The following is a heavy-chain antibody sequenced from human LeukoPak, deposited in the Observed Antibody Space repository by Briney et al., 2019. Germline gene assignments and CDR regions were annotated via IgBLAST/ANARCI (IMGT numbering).Heavy chain of an antibody. CDR3: TSHHYYDSSGYYPDFDY. V-gene: IGHV3-73*01. J-gene: IGHJ4*02. CDR1: GFTFSGSA. CDR2: IRSKANSYAT. Sequence: GGSLRLSCAASGFTFSGSAMHWVRQASGKGLEWVGRIRSKANSYATAYAASVKGRFTISRDDSKNTAYLQMNSLKTEDTAVYYCTSHHYYDSSGYYPDFDYWGQGTLVTVSS. D-gene: IGHD3-22*01.